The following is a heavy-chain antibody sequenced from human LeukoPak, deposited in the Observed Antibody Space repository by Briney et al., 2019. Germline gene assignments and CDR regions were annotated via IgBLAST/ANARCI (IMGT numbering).Heavy chain of an antibody. D-gene: IGHD4-23*01. J-gene: IGHJ6*03. V-gene: IGHV3-33*06. CDR1: GFTFSNYS. CDR2: IWYDGSKK. Sequence: PGRSLRLSCAASGFTFSNYSMHWVRQTPGKGLEWVAVIWYDGSKKYYADSVKGRFTISRDDSKKKIYLQMDSLRAEDTAVYYCAKKGAVRDYYYYMDVWGKGITVTVSS. CDR3: AKKGAVRDYYYYMDV.